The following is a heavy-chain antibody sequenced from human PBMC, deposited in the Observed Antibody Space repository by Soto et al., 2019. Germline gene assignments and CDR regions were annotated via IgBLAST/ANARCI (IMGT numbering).Heavy chain of an antibody. CDR1: GGTCSSYA. CDR3: AGPYYDLSL. V-gene: IGHV1-69*13. Sequence: GASVKVSCKASGGTCSSYAISWVRQAPGQGLEWMGGIIPIFGTANYAQKFQGRVTITADESTSTAYMELSSLRPEDTAVYYCAGPYYDLSLWGQGTLVTVSS. CDR2: IIPIFGTA. D-gene: IGHD3-3*01. J-gene: IGHJ4*02.